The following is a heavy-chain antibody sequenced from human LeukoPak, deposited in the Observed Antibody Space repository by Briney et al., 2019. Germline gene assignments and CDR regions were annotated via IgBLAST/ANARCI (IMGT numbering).Heavy chain of an antibody. V-gene: IGHV4-34*01. CDR1: GGSFSGYY. CDR2: INHSGST. D-gene: IGHD1-14*01. J-gene: IGHJ2*01. Sequence: SETLSLTCAVYGGSFSGYYWSWIRQPPGKGLEWIREINHSGSTNYNPSLKSRVTISVDTSKNQFSLKLSSVTAADTAVYYCARDSISGTRYFDLWGRGTLVTVSS. CDR3: ARDSISGTRYFDL.